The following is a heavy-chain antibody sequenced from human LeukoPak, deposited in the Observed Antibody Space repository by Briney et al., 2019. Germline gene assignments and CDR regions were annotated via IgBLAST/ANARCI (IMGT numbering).Heavy chain of an antibody. CDR3: ARVPSSWPKKNPAFYI. CDR1: GGSFSGYY. J-gene: IGHJ3*02. V-gene: IGHV4-34*01. D-gene: IGHD6-13*01. CDR2: INHNGST. Sequence: MSSETLSLTCAVYGGSFSGYYWSWIRQPPGKGLEWIGEINHNGSTNYNPSLKSRVTISVDTSKNQFSLKLSSVTAADTAVYYCARVPSSWPKKNPAFYIWGQGTMVTVSS.